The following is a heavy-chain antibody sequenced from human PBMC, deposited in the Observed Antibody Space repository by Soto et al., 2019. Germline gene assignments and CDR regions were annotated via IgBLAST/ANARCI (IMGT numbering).Heavy chain of an antibody. CDR2: IRSKAYGGTT. CDR1: GFTFRDYA. D-gene: IGHD5-12*01. Sequence: TGGSLRLSCTASGFTFRDYAMSWVRQVPGKGLEWVGFIRSKAYGGTTDYAASVKARFTISRDDSKSIAYLQMNSLKTEDTAVYYCIRGATHYYYYGMDVWGQGTTVTVSS. CDR3: IRGATHYYYYGMDV. V-gene: IGHV3-49*04. J-gene: IGHJ6*02.